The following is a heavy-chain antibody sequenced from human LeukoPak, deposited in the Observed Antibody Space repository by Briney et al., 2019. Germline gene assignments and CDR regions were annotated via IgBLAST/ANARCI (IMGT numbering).Heavy chain of an antibody. Sequence: GGSLRLCCAASGFTFSSYWMRWVRQAPGKGLEWVANIKQDGSEKYYVDSVKGRFTISRDNARNSLYLQMNSLRAEDTAVYYCAKPRYQLPRDLDYWGQGTLVTVSS. J-gene: IGHJ4*02. CDR3: AKPRYQLPRDLDY. V-gene: IGHV3-7*01. CDR2: IKQDGSEK. CDR1: GFTFSSYW. D-gene: IGHD2-2*01.